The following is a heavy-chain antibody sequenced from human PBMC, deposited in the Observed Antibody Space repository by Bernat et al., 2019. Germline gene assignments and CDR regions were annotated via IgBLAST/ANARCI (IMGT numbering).Heavy chain of an antibody. CDR3: AKGDHLGELSH. CDR2: VSTSGST. Sequence: QLQLQESGPRLVESSQTLSLACTVTGASIAGGSYHWSWVRQYPGKGLEWIGFVSTSGSTSYNPSLKSRLSISLETSKNQFSVSLTSVTAADTAVYYCAKGDHLGELSHWGQGALVTVSS. V-gene: IGHV4-31*03. CDR1: GASIAGGSYH. D-gene: IGHD3-16*02. J-gene: IGHJ4*02.